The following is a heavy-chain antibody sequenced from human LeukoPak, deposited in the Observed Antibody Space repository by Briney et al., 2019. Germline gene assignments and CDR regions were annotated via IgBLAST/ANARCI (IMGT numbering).Heavy chain of an antibody. D-gene: IGHD6-13*01. V-gene: IGHV1-46*01. J-gene: IGHJ5*02. CDR1: GYTFTSYY. CDR2: INPSGGST. CDR3: ASTIAAAGTGDWFDP. Sequence: EASVKVSCKASGYTFTSYYMHWVRQAPGQGLEWMGIINPSGGSTSYAQKFQGRVTMTRDTSTSTVYVELSSLRSEDTAVYYCASTIAAAGTGDWFDPWGQGTLVTVSS.